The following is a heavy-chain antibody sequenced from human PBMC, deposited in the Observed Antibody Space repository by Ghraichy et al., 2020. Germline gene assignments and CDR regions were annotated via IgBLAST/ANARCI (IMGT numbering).Heavy chain of an antibody. Sequence: LSLTCAASGFTFSSYAMSWVRQAPGKGLEWVSAISGSGGSTYYADSVKGRFTISRDNSKNTLYLQMNSLRAEDTAVYYCARLRRITMIVVVITTGHYFDYWGQGTLVTVSS. CDR1: GFTFSSYA. CDR2: ISGSGGST. CDR3: ARLRRITMIVVVITTGHYFDY. J-gene: IGHJ4*02. V-gene: IGHV3-23*01. D-gene: IGHD3-22*01.